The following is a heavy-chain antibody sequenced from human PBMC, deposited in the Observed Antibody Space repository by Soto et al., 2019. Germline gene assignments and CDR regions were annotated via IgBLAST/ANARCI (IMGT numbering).Heavy chain of an antibody. CDR1: GFIVSDTY. CDR2: ISNRGDT. CDR3: AREPRYCRGGSCSITGDAYDI. J-gene: IGHJ3*02. Sequence: EVQLVESGGGLVQPGGSLRLSCTASGFIVSDTYVNWVRQAPGKGLEWVSVISNRGDTHYDDSGRGSFSLSRDISDNTLHLQMNNLRVEDTAVYYCAREPRYCRGGSCSITGDAYDIWGQGTMVTVSS. V-gene: IGHV3-66*01. D-gene: IGHD2-15*01.